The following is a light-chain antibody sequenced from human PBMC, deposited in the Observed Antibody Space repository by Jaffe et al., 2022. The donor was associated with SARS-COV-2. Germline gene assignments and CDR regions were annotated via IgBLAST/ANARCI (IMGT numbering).Light chain of an antibody. V-gene: IGKV1-5*03. CDR3: QQYNIYSLT. CDR1: QSISSW. Sequence: DIQMTQSPSTLSASVGDRVTITCRASQSISSWLAWYQQKPGKAPRLLIYKASSLESGVPSRFSGSGSGTEFTLTISNLQPDDFATYYCQQYNIYSLTFGQGTKVEIK. CDR2: KAS. J-gene: IGKJ1*01.